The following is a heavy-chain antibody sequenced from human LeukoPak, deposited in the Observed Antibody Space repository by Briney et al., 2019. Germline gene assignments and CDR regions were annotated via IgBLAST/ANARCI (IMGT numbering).Heavy chain of an antibody. J-gene: IGHJ4*02. V-gene: IGHV3-NL1*01. CDR2: IGGSGTRT. D-gene: IGHD2-2*03. CDR1: GFTFSNYG. CDR3: AKDSHWILFDD. Sequence: GGSLRLSCAASGFTFSNYGMHWVRQAPGKGLEWVSGIGGSGTRTYYADTVKGRFTISRDNSKNTLYLQMNSLRDEDTAVYYCAKDSHWILFDDWGQGTLVTVSS.